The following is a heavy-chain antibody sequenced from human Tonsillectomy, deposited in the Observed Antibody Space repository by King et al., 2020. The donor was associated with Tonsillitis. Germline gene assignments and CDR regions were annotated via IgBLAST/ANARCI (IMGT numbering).Heavy chain of an antibody. V-gene: IGHV4-34*01. CDR3: ARVGTCTKCLCTVDY. J-gene: IGHJ4*02. Sequence: VQLQQWGAGLLKPSETLSLTCAVYGGSLSGYYWSWIRQPPGKGLEWIGEINHSGSTNYNPSLKSRVTITVDTTNNQFSVKLSSVPAADTAVYYYARVGTCTKCLCTVDYWGQGTLVTVSS. D-gene: IGHD2-8*01. CDR2: INHSGST. CDR1: GGSLSGYY.